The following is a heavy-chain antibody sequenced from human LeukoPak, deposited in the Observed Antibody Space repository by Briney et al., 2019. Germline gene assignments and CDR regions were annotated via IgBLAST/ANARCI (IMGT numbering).Heavy chain of an antibody. Sequence: HGTSVKVSCKASGFSFTNSAVQWVRQARGQRLEWIGWIIVGSGNTIYVQKFQERVTITRDMSTSTAYMELSSLRSEDTAVYYCAAAYIGGAMVTNAFDIWGQGTMVTVPS. CDR2: IIVGSGNT. V-gene: IGHV1-58*01. J-gene: IGHJ3*02. CDR3: AAAYIGGAMVTNAFDI. CDR1: GFSFTNSA. D-gene: IGHD5-18*01.